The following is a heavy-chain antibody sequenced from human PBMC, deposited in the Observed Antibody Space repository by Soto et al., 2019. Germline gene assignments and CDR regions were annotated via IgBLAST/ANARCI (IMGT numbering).Heavy chain of an antibody. CDR3: ARDLAVVVVPAMAFDI. J-gene: IGHJ3*02. CDR2: ISYDGSNK. V-gene: IGHV3-30-3*01. D-gene: IGHD2-2*01. Sequence: GGSLRLSCAASGFTFSSYAMHWVRQAPGKGLEWVAVISYDGSNKYYADSVKGRFTISRDNSKNTLYLQMNSLRAEDTAVYYCARDLAVVVVPAMAFDIWGQGTMVTVSS. CDR1: GFTFSSYA.